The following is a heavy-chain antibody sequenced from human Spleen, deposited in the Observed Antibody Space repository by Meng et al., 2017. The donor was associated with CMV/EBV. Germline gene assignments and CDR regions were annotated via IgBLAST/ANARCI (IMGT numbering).Heavy chain of an antibody. CDR2: IYSDGSRT. CDR1: GFTFSGYW. V-gene: IGHV3-74*01. Sequence: GESLKISCAASGFTFSGYWMHWVRQVPGNGLVWVSRIYSDGSRTSYADSVKGRFTISRDNAKNTLFLQMDSLRVEDTAVYYCATRTPGVWGQGTTVTVSS. CDR3: ATRTPGV. D-gene: IGHD1-14*01. J-gene: IGHJ6*02.